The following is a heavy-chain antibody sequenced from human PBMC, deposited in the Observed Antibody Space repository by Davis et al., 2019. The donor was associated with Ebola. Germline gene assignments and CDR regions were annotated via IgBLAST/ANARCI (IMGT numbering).Heavy chain of an antibody. CDR1: GYTFTSYA. Sequence: ASVKVSCKASGYTFTSYAMHWVRQAPGQRLEWMGWINAGNGNTKYSQKFQGRVTITRDTSASTAYMELRSLRSDDTAVYYCARDQGTIYPYYFDYWGQGALVTVSS. J-gene: IGHJ4*02. D-gene: IGHD1-7*01. CDR3: ARDQGTIYPYYFDY. V-gene: IGHV1-3*01. CDR2: INAGNGNT.